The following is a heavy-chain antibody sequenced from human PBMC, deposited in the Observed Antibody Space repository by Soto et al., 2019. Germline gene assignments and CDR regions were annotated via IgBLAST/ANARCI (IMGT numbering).Heavy chain of an antibody. CDR3: ARDAPGTDP. CDR1: GYTFTTYS. CDR2: INPSGGRT. Sequence: QVQLVQSGAEVKKPGASVKVSCKASGYTFTTYSMHWVRQAPGQGLEWMGLINPSGGRTNYAQKFQGRVPMTRDTSPSTVYMELSSLRSEDTAIYYCARDAPGTDPWGQGTLVTVSS. J-gene: IGHJ5*02. V-gene: IGHV1-46*01. D-gene: IGHD3-10*01.